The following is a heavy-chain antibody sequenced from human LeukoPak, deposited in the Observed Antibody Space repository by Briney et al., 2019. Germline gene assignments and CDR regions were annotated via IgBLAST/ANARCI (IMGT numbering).Heavy chain of an antibody. V-gene: IGHV4-30-2*01. J-gene: IGHJ3*02. D-gene: IGHD5-18*01. Sequence: PSQTLSLTCTVSGGSISSGGYYWSWIRQPPGKGLGWIGYIYHSGSTYYNPSLKSRVTISVDRSKNQFSLKLSSVTAADTAVYYCARATDTAMVSKAFDIWGQGTMVTVSS. CDR3: ARATDTAMVSKAFDI. CDR2: IYHSGST. CDR1: GGSISSGGYY.